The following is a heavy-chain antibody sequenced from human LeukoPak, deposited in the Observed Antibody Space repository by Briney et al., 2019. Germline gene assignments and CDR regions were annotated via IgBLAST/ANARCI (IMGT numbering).Heavy chain of an antibody. Sequence: GGSLRLSCVASGFAFRNNAMSWVRQAPGKGLEWVSGISGSGGNTYYADSMKGRFTISRDNSKNTLYMQMNSLRADDTAVYYCAKDRGPYSGYDSFFHFWGQGTLVTVSS. J-gene: IGHJ4*02. D-gene: IGHD5-12*01. CDR1: GFAFRNNA. CDR2: ISGSGGNT. CDR3: AKDRGPYSGYDSFFHF. V-gene: IGHV3-23*01.